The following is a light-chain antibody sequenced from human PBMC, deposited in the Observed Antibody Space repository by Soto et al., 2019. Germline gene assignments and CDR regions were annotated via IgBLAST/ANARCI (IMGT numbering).Light chain of an antibody. CDR1: QSVLYSSNNKNY. J-gene: IGKJ1*01. CDR2: WAS. V-gene: IGKV4-1*01. CDR3: QQYYSTPLT. Sequence: DIVMTQSPDSLAVSLGERATINCKSSQSVLYSSNNKNYLAWYQQKPGQPPKLLIYWASTREPGVHDRFSVSGSGTDFTLTTSSLQAEDVAVYYCQQYYSTPLTFGQGTKVEIK.